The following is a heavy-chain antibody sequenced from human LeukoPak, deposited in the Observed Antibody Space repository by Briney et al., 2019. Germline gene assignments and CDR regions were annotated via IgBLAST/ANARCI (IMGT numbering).Heavy chain of an antibody. CDR2: INPNSGGT. CDR3: ARLRPSHDYGDYRERDAFDI. D-gene: IGHD4-17*01. CDR1: GYTFTGYY. J-gene: IGHJ3*02. Sequence: GASVKVSCKASGYTFTGYYMHWVGQAPGQGLEWMGWINPNSGGTNYAQKFQGRVTMTRDTSISTAYMELSRLRSDDTAVYYCARLRPSHDYGDYRERDAFDIWGQGTMVTVSS. V-gene: IGHV1-2*02.